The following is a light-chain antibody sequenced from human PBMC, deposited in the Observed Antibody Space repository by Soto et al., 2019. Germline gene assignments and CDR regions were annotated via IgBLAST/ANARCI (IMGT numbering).Light chain of an antibody. CDR3: QQYGSSSYT. Sequence: EIVLTQSPGTLSLSPAERATLSCRANHSVSISSLAWYHQKPGQAPRLLIYSATSRATGIPDRFSGSGSGTDFALTISKLEPEDFTGYYCQQYGSSSYTFGQGTNREIK. CDR1: HSVSISS. CDR2: SAT. J-gene: IGKJ2*01. V-gene: IGKV3-20*01.